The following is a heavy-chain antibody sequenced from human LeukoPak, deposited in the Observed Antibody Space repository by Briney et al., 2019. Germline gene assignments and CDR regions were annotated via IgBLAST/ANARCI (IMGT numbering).Heavy chain of an antibody. CDR2: FDPEDGET. CDR3: ATGGFSAYYYDSRGYYSFDY. CDR1: GYTLTELS. V-gene: IGHV1-24*01. J-gene: IGHJ4*02. Sequence: GASVKVSCKVSGYTLTELSMHWVRQAPGKGLEWMGGFDPEDGETIYAQKFQGRVTMTEDTSTDTAYMELSSLRSEDTAVYYCATGGFSAYYYDSRGYYSFDYWGQGTLVTVSS. D-gene: IGHD3-22*01.